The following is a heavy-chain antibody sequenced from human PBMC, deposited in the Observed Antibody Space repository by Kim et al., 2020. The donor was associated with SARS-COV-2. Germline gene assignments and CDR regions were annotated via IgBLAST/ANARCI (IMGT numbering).Heavy chain of an antibody. J-gene: IGHJ4*02. CDR3: ARAPGDGPPDY. CDR2: IIPILGIA. V-gene: IGHV1-69*04. Sequence: SVKVSCKASGGTFSSYAISWVRQAPGQGLEWMGRIIPILGIANYAQKFQGRVTITADKSTSTAYMELSSLRSEDTAVYYCARAPGDGPPDYWGQGTLVTVSS. CDR1: GGTFSSYA. D-gene: IGHD3-10*01.